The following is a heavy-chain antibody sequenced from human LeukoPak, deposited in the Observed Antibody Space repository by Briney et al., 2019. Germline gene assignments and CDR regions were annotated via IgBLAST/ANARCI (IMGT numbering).Heavy chain of an antibody. J-gene: IGHJ4*02. Sequence: GGSLRLSCAASGFSVSSTYMSWVRQAPGKGLEWVSVIYSSGNIYYIDSVKGRFTISRDTSKNTLYLQMNRLSAEDTAVYYCASRHCSGGGCYFAGADPFDYWGLGTLVTVSS. CDR3: ASRHCSGGGCYFAGADPFDY. CDR1: GFSVSSTY. V-gene: IGHV3-53*01. D-gene: IGHD2-15*01. CDR2: IYSSGNI.